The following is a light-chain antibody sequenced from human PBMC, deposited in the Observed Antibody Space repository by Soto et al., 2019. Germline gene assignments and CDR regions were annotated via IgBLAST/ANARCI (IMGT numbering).Light chain of an antibody. J-gene: IGKJ5*01. CDR1: QSVPSNS. Sequence: EIVLTQSPGTLSLSPRERPTLSCRPSQSVPSNSLAWYQQKPGQAPWLLISGASSRATGIPERFSGSGSGTDFTLTISSLEPEDFAVYYCQQRSNWPPITFGQGTRLEI. CDR2: GAS. CDR3: QQRSNWPPIT. V-gene: IGKV3D-20*02.